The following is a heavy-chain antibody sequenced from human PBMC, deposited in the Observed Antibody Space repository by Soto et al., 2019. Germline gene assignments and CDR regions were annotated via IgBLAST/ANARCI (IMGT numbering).Heavy chain of an antibody. Sequence: GGSLRLSCAASGFPFSDAWLRWVRQPPGKGLEWVGRIKSNTDGGATDYAAPVNGRFTISRDDSKHTLYLQMNSLTTAHTAVYYCTTDPTLVAAYWSGGSSSRSYERGVWGQDTTVAV. CDR3: TTDPTLVAAYWSGGSSSRSYERGV. J-gene: IGHJ6*02. CDR2: IKSNTDGGAT. D-gene: IGHD2-15*01. CDR1: GFPFSDAW. V-gene: IGHV3-15*01.